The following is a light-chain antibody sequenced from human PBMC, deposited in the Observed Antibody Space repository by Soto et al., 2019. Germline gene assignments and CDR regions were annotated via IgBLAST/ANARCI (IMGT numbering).Light chain of an antibody. CDR1: SSDVGRYNY. CDR3: NSYTSSTTWV. V-gene: IGLV2-14*01. J-gene: IGLJ3*02. Sequence: QSALTQPASVSGSPGQSITISCTGTSSDVGRYNYVSWYQQHPGKAPKLMIYEVRNRPSGVSSRFSGSKSGNTASLTISGLRAEDEAEYYCNSYTSSTTWVFGGGTKLTVL. CDR2: EVR.